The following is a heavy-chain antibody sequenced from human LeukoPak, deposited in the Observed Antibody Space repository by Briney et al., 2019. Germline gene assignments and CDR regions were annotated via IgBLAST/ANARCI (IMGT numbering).Heavy chain of an antibody. Sequence: GGSLRLSCAASGFTFSDYYMSWIRQAPGKGLEWVSSISSSSSYIYYADSVKGRFTISRGNAKNSLYLQMNSLRAEDTAVYYCAREPIVVVVAATLGHSWGQGTLVTVSS. CDR1: GFTFSDYY. CDR2: ISSSSSYI. D-gene: IGHD2-15*01. CDR3: AREPIVVVVAATLGHS. V-gene: IGHV3-11*06. J-gene: IGHJ4*02.